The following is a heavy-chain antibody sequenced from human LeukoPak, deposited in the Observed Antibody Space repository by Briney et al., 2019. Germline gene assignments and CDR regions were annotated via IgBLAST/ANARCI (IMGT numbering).Heavy chain of an antibody. V-gene: IGHV4-31*03. Sequence: SETLSLTCTVSGGSISSGGYYWSWLRQHPGKGLEWIGYIYYSGSTYYNPSLKSRVTISVDTSKNQFSLKLSSVTAADTAVYYCARGDLRWSTFDYWGQGTLVTVSS. CDR3: ARGDLRWSTFDY. J-gene: IGHJ4*02. D-gene: IGHD4-17*01. CDR1: GGSISSGGYY. CDR2: IYYSGST.